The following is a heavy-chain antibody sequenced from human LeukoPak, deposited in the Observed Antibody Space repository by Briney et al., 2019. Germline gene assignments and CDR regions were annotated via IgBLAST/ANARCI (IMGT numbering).Heavy chain of an antibody. Sequence: GGSLRLSCAASGFTFSTYAMSWVRQAPGKGLEWVSLITSSGSNTYYADSVKGRFTISRDNSKSTLYLQMNSLRAEDTAVYFCAKDGDSSGYYWDSWGQGTLVTVTS. CDR3: AKDGDSSGYYWDS. J-gene: IGHJ4*02. V-gene: IGHV3-23*01. D-gene: IGHD3-22*01. CDR1: GFTFSTYA. CDR2: ITSSGSNT.